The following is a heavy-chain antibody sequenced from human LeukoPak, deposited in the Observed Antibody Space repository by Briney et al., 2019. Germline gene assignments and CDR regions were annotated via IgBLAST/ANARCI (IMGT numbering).Heavy chain of an antibody. D-gene: IGHD6-6*01. CDR2: ISSSGSTI. J-gene: IGHJ4*02. CDR3: ARDIYGGSSYFDY. CDR1: GFTFSDYY. V-gene: IGHV3-11*04. Sequence: GGSLRLSCVASGFTFSDYYMNWVRQAPGKGLEWVSYISSSGSTIYYADSVKGRFTISRDNAKNSLYLQMNSLRAEDTAVYYCARDIYGGSSYFDYWGQGTLVTVSS.